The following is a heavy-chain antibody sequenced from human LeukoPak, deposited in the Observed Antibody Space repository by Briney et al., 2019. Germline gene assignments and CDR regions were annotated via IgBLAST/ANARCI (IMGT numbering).Heavy chain of an antibody. Sequence: SETLSLTCTVSGYSISSGYYWGWIRQPPGKGLEWIGSIYHSGSTYYNPSLKSRVTISVDTSKNQFSLKLSSVTAADTAVYYCARVWDYYDSSGYAFDIWGQGTMVTVSS. D-gene: IGHD3-22*01. CDR3: ARVWDYYDSSGYAFDI. J-gene: IGHJ3*02. CDR2: IYHSGST. V-gene: IGHV4-38-2*02. CDR1: GYSISSGYY.